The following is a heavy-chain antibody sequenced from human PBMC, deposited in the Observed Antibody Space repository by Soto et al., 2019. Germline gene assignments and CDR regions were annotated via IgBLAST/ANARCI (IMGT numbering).Heavy chain of an antibody. D-gene: IGHD1-26*01. CDR3: VRVGVGIGNHFDS. CDR2: IHYSGRT. CDR1: NGSISGFY. J-gene: IGHJ4*02. V-gene: IGHV4-59*12. Sequence: SETLSLTCSVSNGSISGFYWTWIRQPPGKILEWIGYIHYSGRTDYNPSLTSRATMSVDTSKNQFSLNLKSITAADTAVYYCVRVGVGIGNHFDSWGRGTLVTVSS.